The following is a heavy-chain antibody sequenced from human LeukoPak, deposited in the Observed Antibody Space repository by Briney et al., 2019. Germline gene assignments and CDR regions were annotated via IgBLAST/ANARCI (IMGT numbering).Heavy chain of an antibody. CDR1: GYTFTSYG. D-gene: IGHD3-22*01. CDR2: ISAYNGNT. V-gene: IGHV1-18*01. CDR3: ARGLYYYDSSGYSVYFDY. J-gene: IGHJ4*02. Sequence: GASVKVSCKASGYTFTSYGISWMQQAPGQGLEWMGWISAYNGNTNYAQKLQGRVTMTTDTSTSTAYMELRSLRSDDTAVYYCARGLYYYDSSGYSVYFDYWGQGTLVTVSS.